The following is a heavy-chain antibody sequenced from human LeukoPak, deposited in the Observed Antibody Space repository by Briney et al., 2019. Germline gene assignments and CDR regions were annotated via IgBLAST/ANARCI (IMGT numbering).Heavy chain of an antibody. V-gene: IGHV3-74*01. CDR2: TSKDGSDT. J-gene: IGHJ4*02. CDR1: GLTFSDYW. Sequence: GGSLRLSCAASGLTFSDYWMHWVRQGPGKGPKWLSRTSKDGSDTFYADAAKGRFTASRDNAKNTVYLQVTNVRPDDTAVYYCARGGYSGSYYRFSWGQGTVVTVAS. D-gene: IGHD6-25*01. CDR3: ARGGYSGSYYRFS.